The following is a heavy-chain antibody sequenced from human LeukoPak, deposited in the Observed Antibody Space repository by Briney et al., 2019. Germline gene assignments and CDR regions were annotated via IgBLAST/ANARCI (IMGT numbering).Heavy chain of an antibody. Sequence: PSETLSLTCTVSGGSISSGGYYWSWIRQHPGKGLEWIGYIYYSGSTYYNPSLKSRVTISVDTSKNQFSLKLSSVTAADTAVYYCARHIWDATGGVVISYWFDPWGQGTLVTVSS. V-gene: IGHV4-39*01. J-gene: IGHJ5*02. CDR1: GGSISSGGYY. CDR2: IYYSGST. CDR3: ARHIWDATGGVVISYWFDP. D-gene: IGHD3-3*01.